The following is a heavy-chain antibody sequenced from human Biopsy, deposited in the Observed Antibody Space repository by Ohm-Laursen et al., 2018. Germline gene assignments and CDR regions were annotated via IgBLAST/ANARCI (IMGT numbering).Heavy chain of an antibody. CDR3: ARHRGGMPSSGNWFDH. J-gene: IGHJ5*02. D-gene: IGHD2-2*01. V-gene: IGHV4-59*08. CDR1: GYSMSTYY. CDR2: IYYSGST. Sequence: PSQTLSLTCSVSGYSMSTYYWSWIRQPPGKGLEWIGYIYYSGSTNYNPSLKSRVTISVDMSKNQFSLKLTSVAAADTAVYYCARHRGGMPSSGNWFDHWGQGTLVTVSS.